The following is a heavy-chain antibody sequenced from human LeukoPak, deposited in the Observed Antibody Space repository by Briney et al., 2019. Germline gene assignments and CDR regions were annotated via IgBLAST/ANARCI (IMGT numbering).Heavy chain of an antibody. Sequence: PSEILSLTCTVSGGSISSYYWSWIRQPPGKGLEWIGYIYTSGSTNYNPSLKSRVTISVDTSKSQFSLNLSSVTAADTAVYYCARAAAGSSKYDYWGQGILVTVSS. J-gene: IGHJ4*02. V-gene: IGHV4-4*09. CDR2: IYTSGST. D-gene: IGHD6-13*01. CDR1: GGSISSYY. CDR3: ARAAAGSSKYDY.